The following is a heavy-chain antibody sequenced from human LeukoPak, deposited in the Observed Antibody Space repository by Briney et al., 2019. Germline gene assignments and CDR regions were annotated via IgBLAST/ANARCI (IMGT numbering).Heavy chain of an antibody. CDR1: GGSISSSSYY. V-gene: IGHV4-39*07. CDR3: AKYIIRYNRGWYGWLDP. Sequence: SETLSLTCTVSGGSISSSSYYWGWIRQPPGKGLEWIGEIYHDGSTNYNPSLKSQVSILVDKPKNQFSLKLTSVTAADTAVYYCAKYIIRYNRGWYGWLDPWGQGTLVTVSS. D-gene: IGHD6-19*01. CDR2: IYHDGST. J-gene: IGHJ5*02.